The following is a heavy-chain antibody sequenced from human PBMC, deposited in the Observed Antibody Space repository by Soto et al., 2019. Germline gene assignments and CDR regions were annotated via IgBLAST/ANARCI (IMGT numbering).Heavy chain of an antibody. CDR2: ISYDGSNK. Sequence: GGSLRLSCAASGFTFSSYGMHWVRQAPGKGLEWVAVISYDGSNKYYADSVKGRFTISRDNSKDTLYLQMNSLRAEDTAVYYCAKDLGACSGGSCYWNYYYGMDVWGQGTTVTVSS. CDR3: AKDLGACSGGSCYWNYYYGMDV. J-gene: IGHJ6*02. D-gene: IGHD2-15*01. CDR1: GFTFSSYG. V-gene: IGHV3-30*18.